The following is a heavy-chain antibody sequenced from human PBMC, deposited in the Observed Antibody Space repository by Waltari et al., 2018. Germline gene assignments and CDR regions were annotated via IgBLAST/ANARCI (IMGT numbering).Heavy chain of an antibody. V-gene: IGHV3-30*18. D-gene: IGHD4-4*01. J-gene: IGHJ4*02. CDR3: AKEDYSNYFGLDY. CDR1: GFTFSSYG. Sequence: QVQLVESGGGVVQPGRSLRLSCAASGFTFSSYGMHWVRQAPGKGLEWVAVISYDGINKYYADSVKGRFTISRDNSKNTLYLQMNSLRAEDTAVYYCAKEDYSNYFGLDYWGQGTLVTVSS. CDR2: ISYDGINK.